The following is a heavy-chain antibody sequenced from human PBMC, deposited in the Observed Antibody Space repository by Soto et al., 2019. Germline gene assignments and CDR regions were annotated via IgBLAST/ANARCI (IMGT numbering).Heavy chain of an antibody. CDR2: IYWDDVK. CDR3: AHIPNYYQYDWFDP. CDR1: GFSLTTRGVG. V-gene: IGHV2-5*02. D-gene: IGHD3-16*01. Sequence: QITLKESGPTLVKPTQTLTLTCTFSGFSLTTRGVGVGWIRQPPGKALECLALIYWDDVKRYSPSLQSRLSSTKDTSKNQVVLTMNNVDPVDTATYYCAHIPNYYQYDWFDPWGQGTLVSVSS. J-gene: IGHJ5*02.